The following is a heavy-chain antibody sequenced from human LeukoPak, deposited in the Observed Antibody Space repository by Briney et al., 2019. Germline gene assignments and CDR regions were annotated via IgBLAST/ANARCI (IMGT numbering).Heavy chain of an antibody. Sequence: PGGSLRLSCAASGFTLDDYAMHWVRQAPGKGLEWVSGISWNSNTIDYADSVKGRFTISRDNSKNTLYLQMNSLRAEDTAVYYCAKDSRNLPFDYWGQGTLVTVSS. V-gene: IGHV3-9*01. J-gene: IGHJ4*02. CDR1: GFTLDDYA. CDR3: AKDSRNLPFDY. CDR2: ISWNSNTI.